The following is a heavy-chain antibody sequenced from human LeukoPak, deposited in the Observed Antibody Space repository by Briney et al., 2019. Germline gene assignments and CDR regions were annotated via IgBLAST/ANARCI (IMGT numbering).Heavy chain of an antibody. CDR2: ISAYNGNT. CDR1: GYTFTSYG. CDR3: ARDDCSSTSCHTGQNNWFDP. V-gene: IGHV1-18*01. Sequence: GASVKVSCKASGYTFTSYGISWVRQAPGQGLEWMGWISAYNGNTNYAQKLQGRVTMTTDTSTGTAYMELRSLRSDDTAVYYCARDDCSSTSCHTGQNNWFDPWGQGTLVTVSS. J-gene: IGHJ5*02. D-gene: IGHD2-2*01.